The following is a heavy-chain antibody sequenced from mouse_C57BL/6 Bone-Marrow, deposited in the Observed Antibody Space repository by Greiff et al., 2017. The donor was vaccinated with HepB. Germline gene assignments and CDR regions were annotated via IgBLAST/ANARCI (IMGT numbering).Heavy chain of an antibody. J-gene: IGHJ1*03. CDR1: GFTFSDFY. CDR3: ARDAGGGYFSYWYFDV. Sequence: DVKLVESGGGLVQSGRSLRLSCATSGFTFSDFYMEWVRQAPGKGLEWIAASRNKANDYTTEYSASVKGRFIVSRDTSQSILYLQMNALRAEDTAIYYCARDAGGGYFSYWYFDVWGTGTTVTVSS. D-gene: IGHD2-3*01. V-gene: IGHV7-1*01. CDR2: SRNKANDYTT.